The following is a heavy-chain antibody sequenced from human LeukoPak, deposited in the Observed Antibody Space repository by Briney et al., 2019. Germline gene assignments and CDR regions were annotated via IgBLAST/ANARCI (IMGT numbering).Heavy chain of an antibody. V-gene: IGHV4-4*07. CDR2: VYTSGST. CDR3: AREGYCSSTSCYDYYMDV. Sequence: PSETLSLTCTVSGGSISSYYWSWIRQPAGKGLEWIGRVYTSGSTNYNPSLKSRVTMSIDTSKNQFSLNLSSVTAADTAVYYCAREGYCSSTSCYDYYMDVWGKGTTVTVSS. CDR1: GGSISSYY. J-gene: IGHJ6*03. D-gene: IGHD2-2*01.